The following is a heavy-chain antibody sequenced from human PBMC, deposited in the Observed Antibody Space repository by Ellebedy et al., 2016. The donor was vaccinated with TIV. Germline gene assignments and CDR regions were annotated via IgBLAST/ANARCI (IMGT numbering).Heavy chain of an antibody. J-gene: IGHJ5*02. Sequence: GESLKISCKTSGYSFASYWIGWVRQMPGKGLEWMGLIFPGDAVTTYSPSFQGQVTISADRYTNTAYLQWSSLKASDTAIYYCVRPTTDSSGYYSPLDLWGQGTLVTVSS. CDR1: GYSFASYW. CDR3: VRPTTDSSGYYSPLDL. CDR2: IFPGDAVT. D-gene: IGHD3-22*01. V-gene: IGHV5-51*01.